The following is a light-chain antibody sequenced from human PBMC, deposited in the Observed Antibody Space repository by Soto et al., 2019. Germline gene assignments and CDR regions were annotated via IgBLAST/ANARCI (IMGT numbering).Light chain of an antibody. J-gene: IGKJ1*01. CDR3: QQYDTWPPTT. CDR1: QSVNNK. V-gene: IGKV3-15*01. Sequence: EIMMTQSPATLSVSPGERATLSCSASQSVNNKLAWYQQKPGQAPRLLIYGAATRATGIPARFSGSGSGTEFTLTISSLQPEDFAVYYCQQYDTWPPTTFGQGTKVEVK. CDR2: GAA.